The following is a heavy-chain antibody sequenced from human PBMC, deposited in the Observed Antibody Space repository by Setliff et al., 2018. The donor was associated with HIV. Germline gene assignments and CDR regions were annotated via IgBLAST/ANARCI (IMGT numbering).Heavy chain of an antibody. D-gene: IGHD6-19*01. J-gene: IGHJ3*02. CDR2: IYPGDSDT. CDR3: ARQGSSGWYGHDAFDI. Sequence: PGESLKISCKGSGYSFTSYWIGWVRQMPGKGLEWMGRIYPGDSDTRYSPSFQGQVTISADKSISTAYLQWSSLKASDTAMYYCARQGSSGWYGHDAFDIWGKGTMVTVSS. V-gene: IGHV5-51*01. CDR1: GYSFTSYW.